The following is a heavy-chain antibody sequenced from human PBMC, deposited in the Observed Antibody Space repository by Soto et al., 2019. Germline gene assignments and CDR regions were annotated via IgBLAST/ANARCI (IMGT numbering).Heavy chain of an antibody. J-gene: IGHJ4*02. CDR3: ARDGSGSSFYFDY. CDR2: IYYSGST. V-gene: IGHV4-59*02. D-gene: IGHD3-10*01. Sequence: SETLSLTCTVSGGSVSSYYWSWIRQPPGKGLEWIGYIYYSGSTNYNPSLKSRVTISVDTSKNQFSLKLSSVTAADTAVYYCARDGSGSSFYFDYWGQGTLVTVSS. CDR1: GGSVSSYY.